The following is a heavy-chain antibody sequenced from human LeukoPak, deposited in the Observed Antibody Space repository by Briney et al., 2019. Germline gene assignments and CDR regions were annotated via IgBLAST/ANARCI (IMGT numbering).Heavy chain of an antibody. D-gene: IGHD5-12*01. V-gene: IGHV3-74*01. J-gene: IGHJ4*02. CDR1: GFTFSSYW. CDR3: ARARYSGYDAYDY. Sequence: PGGSLRLPCAASGFTFSSYWMHWVRQAPGKGLVWVSRINSDGSGTTYADSVKGRFTISRDNARNTLYLQMNSLRAEDTAVYYCARARYSGYDAYDYWGQGTLVTVSS. CDR2: INSDGSGT.